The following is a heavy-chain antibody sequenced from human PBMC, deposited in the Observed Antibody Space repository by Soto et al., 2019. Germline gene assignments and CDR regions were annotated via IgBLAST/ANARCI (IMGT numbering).Heavy chain of an antibody. Sequence: PTETSSLTCAVYGGSFSGDYWSWIRQPPGKGLEWIGEINHSGSTNYNPSLKSRVTISVDTSKNQFSLKLSSVTAADTAVYYCARGLSSLLYYYYCCIDVRCQGPSVTVS. V-gene: IGHV4-34*01. CDR2: INHSGST. CDR1: GGSFSGDY. D-gene: IGHD6-6*01. CDR3: ARGLSSLLYYYYCCIDV. J-gene: IGHJ6*02.